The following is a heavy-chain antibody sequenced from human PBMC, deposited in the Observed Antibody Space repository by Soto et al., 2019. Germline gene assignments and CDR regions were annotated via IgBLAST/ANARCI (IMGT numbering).Heavy chain of an antibody. CDR3: ARGYGDYVLDY. CDR2: IYYSGST. CDR1: GGSISSYY. D-gene: IGHD4-17*01. V-gene: IGHV4-59*08. J-gene: IGHJ4*02. Sequence: QVQLQESGPGLVKPSETLSLTCTVSGGSISSYYWSWIRQPPGKGLEWIGYIYYSGSTNYNHSLQSRVTISVDASKNQFSLKLSSVTAADTAVYYCARGYGDYVLDYWGQGTLVTVSS.